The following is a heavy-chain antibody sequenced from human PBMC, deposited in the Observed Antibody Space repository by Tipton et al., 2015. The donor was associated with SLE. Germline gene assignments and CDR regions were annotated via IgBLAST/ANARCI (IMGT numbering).Heavy chain of an antibody. CDR2: INHSGST. Sequence: LRLSCAVYGGSFSGYYWGWIRQPPGKGLEWIGEINHSGSTNYNPSLKSRVTISVDTSKNQFSLKLSSVTAADTAVYYCARGMTMVQGAKGYYFDYWGQGTLVTVSS. J-gene: IGHJ4*02. D-gene: IGHD3-10*01. V-gene: IGHV4-34*01. CDR3: ARGMTMVQGAKGYYFDY. CDR1: GGSFSGYY.